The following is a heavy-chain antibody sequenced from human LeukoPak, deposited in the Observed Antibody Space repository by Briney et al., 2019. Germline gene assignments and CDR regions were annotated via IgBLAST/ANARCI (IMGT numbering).Heavy chain of an antibody. D-gene: IGHD6-13*01. CDR2: ISSSGSTI. J-gene: IGHJ4*02. V-gene: IGHV3-48*03. Sequence: GGSLRLSCAASGFTFSSYEMNWVRQAPGKGLEWVSYISSSGSTIYYADSVKGRFTISRDNAKKSLCLQMNRLRADDTAVYHCARVRSAAAGPLDYWGQGTLVTVSS. CDR1: GFTFSSYE. CDR3: ARVRSAAAGPLDY.